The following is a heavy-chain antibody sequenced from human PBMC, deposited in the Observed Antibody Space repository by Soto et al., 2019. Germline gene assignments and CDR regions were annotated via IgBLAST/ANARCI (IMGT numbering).Heavy chain of an antibody. CDR3: ARDSRGRNYYYYGMDV. CDR1: GFTFSSYG. Sequence: HPGGSLRLSCAASGFTFSSYGMHWVRQAPGKGLEWVAVIWYDGSNKYYADSVKGRSTISRDNSKNTLYLQMNSLRAEDTAVYYCARDSRGRNYYYYGMDVWGQGTTVTVSS. CDR2: IWYDGSNK. J-gene: IGHJ6*02. V-gene: IGHV3-33*01. D-gene: IGHD3-10*01.